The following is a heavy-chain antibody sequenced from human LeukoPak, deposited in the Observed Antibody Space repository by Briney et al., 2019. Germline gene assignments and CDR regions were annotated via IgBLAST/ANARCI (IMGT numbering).Heavy chain of an antibody. Sequence: GGSLRLSCAASGFTFSDYGMHRVRQAPGKGLEWVAVISYDGRNKYYADSVKGRFTISRDKSKNTLDLQMNSLRVEDTAVYYCAKELRGYSYGDYWGQGTLVTVSS. CDR2: ISYDGRNK. J-gene: IGHJ4*02. CDR1: GFTFSDYG. V-gene: IGHV3-30*18. CDR3: AKELRGYSYGDY. D-gene: IGHD5-18*01.